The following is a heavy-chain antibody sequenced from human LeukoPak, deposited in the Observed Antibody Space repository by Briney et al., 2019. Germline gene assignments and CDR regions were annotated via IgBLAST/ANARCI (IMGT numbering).Heavy chain of an antibody. Sequence: GASVKVSCKASGYTFTGYYMHWVRQAPGQGLEWMGWINPNSGSTSYAQKFQGRVTMTRDTSTSTVYMELSSLRSEDTAVYYCARGIAALQYYYYGMDVWGQGTTVTVSS. D-gene: IGHD6-13*01. J-gene: IGHJ6*02. V-gene: IGHV1-46*01. CDR1: GYTFTGYY. CDR3: ARGIAALQYYYYGMDV. CDR2: INPNSGST.